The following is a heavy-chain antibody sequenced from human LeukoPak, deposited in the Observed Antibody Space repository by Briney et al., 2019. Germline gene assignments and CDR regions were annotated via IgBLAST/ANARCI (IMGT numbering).Heavy chain of an antibody. CDR2: ISAYTGNT. CDR1: GYTFTSYG. J-gene: IGHJ5*02. CDR3: ARVGDLVAAAVWFDP. D-gene: IGHD6-13*01. Sequence: ASVKVSCKASGYTFTSYGINWVRQAPGQGLEWMGWISAYTGNTNYAQKLQGRVTMTTDTSTSTAYMEVRSLRSDDTAVYYCARVGDLVAAAVWFDPWGQGTLVTVSS. V-gene: IGHV1-18*01.